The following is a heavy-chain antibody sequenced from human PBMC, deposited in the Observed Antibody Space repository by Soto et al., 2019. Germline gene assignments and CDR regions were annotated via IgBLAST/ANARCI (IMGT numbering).Heavy chain of an antibody. J-gene: IGHJ5*02. CDR3: AREGGDILNGYYKGWFDP. CDR2: INPSGGST. Sequence: GXSVKVSCTASGYTFTSYYMHWVRQAPGQGLEWMGIINPSGGSTSYAQKFQGRVTMTRDTSTSTVYMELSSLRSEDTAVYYCAREGGDILNGYYKGWFDPWGQGTLVTVSS. CDR1: GYTFTSYY. D-gene: IGHD3-9*01. V-gene: IGHV1-46*01.